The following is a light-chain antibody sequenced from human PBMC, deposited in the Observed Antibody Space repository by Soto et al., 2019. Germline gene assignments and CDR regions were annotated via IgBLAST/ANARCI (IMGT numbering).Light chain of an antibody. CDR2: GNS. Sequence: QAVLTQPPSVSWAPGPRVPISRTGSSSNNGAGYDVHWYQQLPGTAPKLLIYGNSNRPSGVPDRFSGSKSGTSASLAITGLQAEDEADYYCQSYDSSLSGSRVFGTGTKVTVL. CDR3: QSYDSSLSGSRV. J-gene: IGLJ1*01. V-gene: IGLV1-40*01. CDR1: SSNNGAGYD.